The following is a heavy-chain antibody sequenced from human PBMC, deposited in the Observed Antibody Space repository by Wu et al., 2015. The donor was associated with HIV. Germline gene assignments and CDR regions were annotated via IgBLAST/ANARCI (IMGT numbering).Heavy chain of an antibody. CDR2: INPNSGGT. V-gene: IGHV1-2*02. CDR1: GYTFTDYF. J-gene: IGHJ6*02. CDR3: AREIFDNYGMDV. D-gene: IGHD3-3*01. Sequence: QVQLVQSGAEVKKPGASVKVSCKASGYTFTDYFMHWVRQAPGQGLEWMGWINPNSGGTNYAQKFQGRVTMTRDTSISTAYMELSSLRSEDTAVYYCAREIFDNYGMDVWGQGTTVTVSS.